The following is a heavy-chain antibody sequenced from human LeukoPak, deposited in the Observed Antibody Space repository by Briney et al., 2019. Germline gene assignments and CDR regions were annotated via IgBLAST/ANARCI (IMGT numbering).Heavy chain of an antibody. D-gene: IGHD3-22*01. V-gene: IGHV3-23*01. CDR1: GFTFSRYP. J-gene: IGHJ4*02. Sequence: PGGSLRLSCAASGFTFSRYPMHWVRQAPGKGLEWVSAISGNGGSTYYADSVKGRFTISRDNSKNTLYLQMNSLRAEDTAVYYCAKSLIVVVITTSFDYWGQGTLVTVSS. CDR3: AKSLIVVVITTSFDY. CDR2: ISGNGGST.